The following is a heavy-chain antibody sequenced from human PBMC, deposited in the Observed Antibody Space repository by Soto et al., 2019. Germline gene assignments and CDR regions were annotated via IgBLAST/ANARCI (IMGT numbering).Heavy chain of an antibody. CDR3: AAVASDYYDSSGYPDAFDI. J-gene: IGHJ3*02. CDR1: GFTFTSSA. CDR2: IVVGSGNT. V-gene: IGHV1-58*01. Sequence: GASVKVSCKASGFTFTSSAVQWVRQARGQRLEWIGWIVVGSGNTNYAQKFQERVTITRDMSTSTAYMELSSLRSEDTAVHYCAAVASDYYDSSGYPDAFDIWGQGTMVTVS. D-gene: IGHD3-22*01.